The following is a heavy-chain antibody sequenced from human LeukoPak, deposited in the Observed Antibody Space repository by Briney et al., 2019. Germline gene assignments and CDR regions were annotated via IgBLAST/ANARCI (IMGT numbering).Heavy chain of an antibody. CDR1: GGSFSGYY. D-gene: IGHD2-2*03. CDR2: INHSGST. CDR3: ARDGYCSSTSCYDAFDI. J-gene: IGHJ3*02. Sequence: PSETLSLTCAVYGGSFSGYYWSWIRQPPGKGLEWIGEINHSGSTNYNPSLKSRVTISVDTSKNQFSLKLSSVTAADTAVYYCARDGYCSSTSCYDAFDIWGQGTMVTVSS. V-gene: IGHV4-34*01.